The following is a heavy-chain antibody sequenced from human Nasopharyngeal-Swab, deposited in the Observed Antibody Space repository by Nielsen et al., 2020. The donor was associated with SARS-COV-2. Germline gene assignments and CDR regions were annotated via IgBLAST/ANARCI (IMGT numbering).Heavy chain of an antibody. CDR2: IKSKSGGGRT. J-gene: IGHJ4*02. Sequence: GESLKISCAASGFTFTNAWMSWVRQAPGKGLEWVARIKSKSGGGRTDYGAPVKGRFTISRDDSEDTLYLQMDSLKTEDTAVYYCTTDHVPRYSADWYRPIPRNEYWGQGSLVTVSS. CDR1: GFTFTNAW. V-gene: IGHV3-15*01. D-gene: IGHD3-9*01. CDR3: TTDHVPRYSADWYRPIPRNEY.